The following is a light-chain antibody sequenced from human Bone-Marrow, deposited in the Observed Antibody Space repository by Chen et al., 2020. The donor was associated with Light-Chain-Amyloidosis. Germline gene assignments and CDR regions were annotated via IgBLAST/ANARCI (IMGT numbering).Light chain of an antibody. V-gene: IGLV2-23*01. J-gene: IGLJ3*02. CDR2: EGS. Sequence: QSALTQPASVSGSPGQSITISCTGTSSDVGSYNLVSWYQQHPGKAPKLMIYEGSKRPSGVSNRFSGSKSGNTASLTISGLQAEAEADYYCCSYAGSSTWVFVGGTKLTVL. CDR1: SSDVGSYNL. CDR3: CSYAGSSTWV.